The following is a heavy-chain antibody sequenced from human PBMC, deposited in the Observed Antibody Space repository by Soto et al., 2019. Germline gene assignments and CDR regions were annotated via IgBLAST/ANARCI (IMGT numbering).Heavy chain of an antibody. Sequence: SETLSLTCAVSGGSISSGGYSWSWIRQPPGKGLEWIACIYHSGSTYYNPSLKSRVTISVDRSKNQFSLKLTSVTASDTAVYYCARLGAYYQSLDPWGQGTVVTVSS. V-gene: IGHV4-30-2*01. J-gene: IGHJ5*02. D-gene: IGHD2-21*01. CDR3: ARLGAYYQSLDP. CDR2: IYHSGST. CDR1: GGSISSGGYS.